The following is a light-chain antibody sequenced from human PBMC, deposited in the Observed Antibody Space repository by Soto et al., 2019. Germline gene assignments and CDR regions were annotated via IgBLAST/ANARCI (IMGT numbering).Light chain of an antibody. CDR2: DAS. Sequence: EIVLTQSPATLSLSPGERATLSCRASQSVSSFLAWYQQKLGQALRLLIYDASNRATGIPARFSGSGSGTHFTLTISSLEPEDFAVYYCQQRGNYHTLCGGTKVDTK. CDR3: QQRGNYHT. CDR1: QSVSSF. V-gene: IGKV3-11*01. J-gene: IGKJ4*01.